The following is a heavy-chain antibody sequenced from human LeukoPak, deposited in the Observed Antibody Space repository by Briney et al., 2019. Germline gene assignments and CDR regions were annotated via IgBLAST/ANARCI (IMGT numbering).Heavy chain of an antibody. CDR2: ISSSSSYI. CDR1: GFTFSSYS. J-gene: IGHJ4*02. CDR3: AREKDRSFYDILTGSLAVGY. D-gene: IGHD3-9*01. Sequence: GSLRLSCAASGFTFSSYSMHWVRQAPGKGLEWVSSISSSSSYIYYADSVKGRFTISRDNAKNSLYLQMNSLRAEDTAVYYCAREKDRSFYDILTGSLAVGYWGQGTLVTVSS. V-gene: IGHV3-21*01.